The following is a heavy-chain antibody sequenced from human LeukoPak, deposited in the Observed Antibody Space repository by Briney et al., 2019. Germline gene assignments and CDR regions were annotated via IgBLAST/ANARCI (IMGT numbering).Heavy chain of an antibody. CDR2: ISSSGSTT. CDR3: AREGLAKIRPYCYHYGIDV. D-gene: IGHD5-24*01. J-gene: IGHJ6*02. V-gene: IGHV3-11*01. Sequence: PGGSLRLSCAASGFTFSDYAMSWIRQAPGKGLEWVSDISSSGSTTYYADSVKGRFTISRDNAKNSLYLQMNSLRAEDTAVYYCAREGLAKIRPYCYHYGIDVWGQGTTVTVSS. CDR1: GFTFSDYA.